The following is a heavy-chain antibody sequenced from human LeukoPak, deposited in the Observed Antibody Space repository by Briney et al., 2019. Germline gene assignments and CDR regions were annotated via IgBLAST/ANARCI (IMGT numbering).Heavy chain of an antibody. CDR1: GYSFTSYW. V-gene: IGHV5-51*01. CDR2: IYPGDSDT. J-gene: IGHJ3*02. CDR3: ARVERWLQTNAFDI. D-gene: IGHD5-24*01. Sequence: GESLKIACKGSGYSFTSYWIGWVRQMPGKGLEWMGIIYPGDSDTRYSPSFQGQVTISADKSISTAYLQWSSLKATDTAMYYCARVERWLQTNAFDIWGQGTMLTVSS.